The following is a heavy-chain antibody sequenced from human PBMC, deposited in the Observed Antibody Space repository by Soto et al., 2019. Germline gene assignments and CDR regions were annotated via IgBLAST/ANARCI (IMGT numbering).Heavy chain of an antibody. J-gene: IGHJ5*02. CDR3: TRDRGRSSHQPPPNRFDP. CDR2: ISSSGSTI. V-gene: IGHV3-11*01. Sequence: PGGSLRLSCAASGFTFSDYFMSWIRQAPGKGQEWVSYISSSGSTIYYADSVKGRFTISRDNAKNSVYLQMNSLSAEDTAVYYCTRDRGRSSHQPPPNRFDPRGQGTLVTVSS. D-gene: IGHD6-13*01. CDR1: GFTFSDYF.